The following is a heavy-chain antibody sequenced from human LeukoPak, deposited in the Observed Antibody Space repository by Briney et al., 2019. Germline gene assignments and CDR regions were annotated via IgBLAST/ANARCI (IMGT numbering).Heavy chain of an antibody. V-gene: IGHV1-2*02. CDR2: INPNSGGT. CDR1: GYTFTAYY. Sequence: ASVKVSCKASGYTFTAYYIHWVRQAPGQGLEWMGWINPNSGGTNYAQKFQDRVTMTRDTSISTAYMELSRLRSDDTAVYYCARDYSGWSTDYWGQGTLVTVSS. D-gene: IGHD6-19*01. CDR3: ARDYSGWSTDY. J-gene: IGHJ4*02.